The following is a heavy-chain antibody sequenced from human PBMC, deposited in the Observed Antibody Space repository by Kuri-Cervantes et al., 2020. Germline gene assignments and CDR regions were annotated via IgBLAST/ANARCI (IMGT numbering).Heavy chain of an antibody. CDR1: GFTFSNYA. CDR3: AREGSYYYDSSPVY. Sequence: SCAPSGFTFSNYAMTWVRQAPGKGLEWVSAISGSGGSTYYADSVKGRFTISRDNAKNSLYLQMNSLRAEDTVVYYCAREGSYYYDSSPVYWGQGTLVTVSS. CDR2: ISGSGGST. V-gene: IGHV3-23*01. D-gene: IGHD3-22*01. J-gene: IGHJ4*02.